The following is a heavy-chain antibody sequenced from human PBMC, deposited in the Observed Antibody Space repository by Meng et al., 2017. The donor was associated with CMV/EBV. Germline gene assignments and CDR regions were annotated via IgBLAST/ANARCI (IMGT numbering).Heavy chain of an antibody. D-gene: IGHD5-24*01. V-gene: IGHV3-53*05. CDR3: ARAGVVGRDGYKYYFDY. Sequence: GESLKISCAASGFTVSSNYMSWVRQAPGKGLEWVSVIYSGGSTYYADSVKGRFTISRDNSKNTLYLQMNSLRAEDTAVYYCARAGVVGRDGYKYYFDYWGQGTLVTVSS. CDR2: IYSGGST. J-gene: IGHJ4*02. CDR1: GFTVSSNY.